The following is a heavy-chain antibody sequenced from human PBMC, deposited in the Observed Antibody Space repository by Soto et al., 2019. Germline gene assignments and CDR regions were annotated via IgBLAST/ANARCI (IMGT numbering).Heavy chain of an antibody. CDR1: GFTFSSYA. Sequence: GGSLRLSCAASGFTFSSYAMSWVRQAPGKGLEWVSVISGSGLEWVSVISGSNGSTYYADSVKGRFTISRDNSKNTLYLQMNSLRAEDTALYYCAKDRGYTSTVTFGLDYYYGMDVWGQGTTVTVSS. D-gene: IGHD5-18*01. CDR3: AKDRGYTSTVTFGLDYYYGMDV. J-gene: IGHJ6*02. CDR2: ISGSNGST. V-gene: IGHV3-23*01.